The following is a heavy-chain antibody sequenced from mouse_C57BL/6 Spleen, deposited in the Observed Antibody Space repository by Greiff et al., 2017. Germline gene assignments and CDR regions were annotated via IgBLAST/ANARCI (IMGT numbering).Heavy chain of an antibody. J-gene: IGHJ2*01. CDR1: GYTFTSFT. Sequence: VQRVESGAELARPGASVKMSCKASGYTFTSFTMHWVKQRPGQGLEWIGYINPSSGYTKYNQKFKDKATLTADTSSSTAYMQLSSLTSEDSAVYYCARKEFDYWGQGTTLTVSS. CDR3: ARKEFDY. CDR2: INPSSGYT. V-gene: IGHV1-4*01.